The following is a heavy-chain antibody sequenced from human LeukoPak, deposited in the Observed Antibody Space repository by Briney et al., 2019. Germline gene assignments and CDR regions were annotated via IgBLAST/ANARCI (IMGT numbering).Heavy chain of an antibody. V-gene: IGHV3-30-3*01. Sequence: PGGSLRLSCAASGFTFSNYALHWVRQAPGKGLEWVAVISYDGSNKYYADSVKGRFTISRDNSKNTLYVQMNSLRAEDTAVYYCARARLEWLLYPLGDYWGQGTLVTVSS. CDR2: ISYDGSNK. CDR1: GFTFSNYA. CDR3: ARARLEWLLYPLGDY. D-gene: IGHD3-3*01. J-gene: IGHJ4*02.